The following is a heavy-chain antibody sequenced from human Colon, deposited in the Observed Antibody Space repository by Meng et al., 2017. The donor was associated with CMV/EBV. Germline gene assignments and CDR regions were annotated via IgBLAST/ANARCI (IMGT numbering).Heavy chain of an antibody. J-gene: IGHJ5*02. CDR3: ARDPRVRGSSSSRGFDP. CDR1: GFSFDDHG. Sequence: GESLKISCAASGFSFDDHGMSWVRQVPGKGLEWVSGINWNGVSTDYADSVEGRFTISRDNAKNSLYLQMNSLRAEDTALYYCARDPRVRGSSSSRGFDPWGQGTLVTVSS. V-gene: IGHV3-20*04. D-gene: IGHD6-6*01. CDR2: INWNGVST.